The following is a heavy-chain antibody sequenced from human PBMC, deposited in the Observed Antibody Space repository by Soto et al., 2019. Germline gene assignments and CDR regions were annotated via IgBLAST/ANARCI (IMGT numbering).Heavy chain of an antibody. CDR1: GGPISSRSYH. CDR3: ARGRRELLKTYFDY. J-gene: IGHJ4*02. Sequence: PSDTLSITCTTSGGPISSRSYHRGWIRQPPGKGLEWIGSIYYSGSTYYNPSLKSRVTISVDTSKNQFSLKLSSVTAADTAVYYCARGRRELLKTYFDYWGQG. V-gene: IGHV4-39*01. CDR2: IYYSGST. D-gene: IGHD1-26*01.